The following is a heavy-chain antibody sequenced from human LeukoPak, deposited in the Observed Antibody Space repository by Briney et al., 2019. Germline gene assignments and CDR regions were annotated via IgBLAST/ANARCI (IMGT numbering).Heavy chain of an antibody. D-gene: IGHD3-10*01. CDR2: IWSDGSNK. Sequence: GRSLRLSCAASGFTFSSYGMHWVRQVPGKGLEWVAIIWSDGSNKYYGDSVKGRFTISRDNSKSTVFLQMNSLRAEDTAVYYCARHRSGAFDYWGQGTLVTVSS. CDR1: GFTFSSYG. V-gene: IGHV3-33*01. CDR3: ARHRSGAFDY. J-gene: IGHJ4*02.